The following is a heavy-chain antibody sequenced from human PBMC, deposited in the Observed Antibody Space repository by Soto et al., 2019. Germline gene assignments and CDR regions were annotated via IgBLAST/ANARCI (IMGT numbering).Heavy chain of an antibody. Sequence: SETLSLTCTVSGGSISSYYWSWIRQPPGKGLEWIGYIYYSGSTNYNPSLKSRVTISVDTSKNQFSLKLSSVTAADTAVYYCARRSGYSSGWYYFDYWGQGTLVTVSS. J-gene: IGHJ4*02. V-gene: IGHV4-59*01. CDR1: GGSISSYY. CDR2: IYYSGST. D-gene: IGHD6-19*01. CDR3: ARRSGYSSGWYYFDY.